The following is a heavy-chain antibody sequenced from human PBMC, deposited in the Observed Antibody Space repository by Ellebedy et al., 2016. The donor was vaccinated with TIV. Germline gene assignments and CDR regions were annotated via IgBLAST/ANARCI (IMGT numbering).Heavy chain of an antibody. D-gene: IGHD3-16*02. CDR2: INHSGST. CDR1: GGSFSGYY. V-gene: IGHV4-34*01. Sequence: SETLSLXCAVYGGSFSGYYWSWIRQPPGKGLEWIGEINHSGSTNYNPSLKSRVTISVDTSKNQFSLKLSSVTAADTAVYYCARERGAYDYVWGSYRRIGYWGQGTLVTVSS. CDR3: ARERGAYDYVWGSYRRIGY. J-gene: IGHJ4*02.